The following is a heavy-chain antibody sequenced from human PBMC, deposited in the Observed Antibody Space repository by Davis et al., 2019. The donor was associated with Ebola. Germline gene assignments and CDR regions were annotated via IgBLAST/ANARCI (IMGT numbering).Heavy chain of an antibody. Sequence: ASVKVPCKASGYRFTSYYMHWVRQAPGQGLEWMGMINPITGGTSYAQNFQVRVNMTRDTSTSTVYMELSSLRSEDTAVYYCAREGGRYYDSSGYVFDIWGQGTMVKVSS. D-gene: IGHD3-22*01. J-gene: IGHJ3*02. V-gene: IGHV1-46*01. CDR1: GYRFTSYY. CDR3: AREGGRYYDSSGYVFDI. CDR2: INPITGGT.